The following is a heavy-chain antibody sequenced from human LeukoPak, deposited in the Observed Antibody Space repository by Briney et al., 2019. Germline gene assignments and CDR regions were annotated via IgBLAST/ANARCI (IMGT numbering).Heavy chain of an antibody. CDR3: ARGWYIGVVIMQFDY. D-gene: IGHD3-3*01. CDR2: IIPIFGTA. Sequence: GSSVKVSCEASGGTFSSYAISWVRQAPGQGLEWMGGIIPIFGTANYAQKFQGRVTITADESTSTAYMELSSLRSEDTAVYYCARGWYIGVVIMQFDYWGQGTLVTVSS. J-gene: IGHJ4*02. V-gene: IGHV1-69*01. CDR1: GGTFSSYA.